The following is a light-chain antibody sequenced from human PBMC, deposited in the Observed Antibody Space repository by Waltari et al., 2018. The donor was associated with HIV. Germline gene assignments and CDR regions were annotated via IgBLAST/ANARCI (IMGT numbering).Light chain of an antibody. V-gene: IGLV2-23*01. CDR3: CSYAGSSNWV. Sequence: QSALTQPASVSGSPGQSITISCTGSSSDVGRYNLVPWYQQHPGKAPKLMIYEGIKRPSGVSNRFSGSKSGNTASLTISGLQAEDEADYYCCSYAGSSNWVFGGGTKLTVL. CDR2: EGI. J-gene: IGLJ3*02. CDR1: SSDVGRYNL.